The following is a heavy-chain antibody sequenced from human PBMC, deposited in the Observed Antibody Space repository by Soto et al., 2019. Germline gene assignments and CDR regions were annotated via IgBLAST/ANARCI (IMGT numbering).Heavy chain of an antibody. Sequence: PSETLSLTCIVSVVSIGRHFWSWIRQAPGKGPELVGYIYHTVNTNYNPALKSRVTISMDTSENQLSLQLSSVTAADTAVYYCARLQYTVVTALDIWGQGTMVTVSS. V-gene: IGHV4-59*11. D-gene: IGHD2-15*01. CDR1: VVSIGRHF. CDR3: ARLQYTVVTALDI. J-gene: IGHJ3*02. CDR2: IYHTVNT.